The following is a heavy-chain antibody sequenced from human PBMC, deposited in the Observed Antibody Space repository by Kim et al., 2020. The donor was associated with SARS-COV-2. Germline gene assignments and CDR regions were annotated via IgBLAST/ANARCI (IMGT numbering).Heavy chain of an antibody. V-gene: IGHV3-23*01. Sequence: SGKGRFTISRDNSKNTLYLQMNSLRAEDTAVYYCAKEGLYCCSTSCHFDYWGQGPLVTVSS. CDR3: AKEGLYCCSTSCHFDY. J-gene: IGHJ4*02. D-gene: IGHD2-2*01.